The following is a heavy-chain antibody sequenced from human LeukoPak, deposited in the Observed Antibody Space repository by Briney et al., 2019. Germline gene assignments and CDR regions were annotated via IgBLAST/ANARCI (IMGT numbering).Heavy chain of an antibody. V-gene: IGHV4-31*03. Sequence: SETLSLTCTVSGASMTSGGYLWTWIRQHPGEGLEWIGYISYSGNTYYNPSLKSRVIISADTSMSQFSLNMISMTAADTAVYYCARYYCGTSYCPGVDYWGQGTLVTVSS. CDR3: ARYYCGTSYCPGVDY. D-gene: IGHD2-21*01. CDR1: GASMTSGGYL. CDR2: ISYSGNT. J-gene: IGHJ4*02.